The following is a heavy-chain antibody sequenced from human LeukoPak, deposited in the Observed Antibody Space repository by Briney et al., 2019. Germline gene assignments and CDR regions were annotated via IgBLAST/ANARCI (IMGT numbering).Heavy chain of an antibody. Sequence: SETLSLTCAVYGGSFSGYYWSWIRQPPGKGLEWIGEINHSGSTNYNPSLKSRVTISVDTSKNQFSLKLSSVTAADTAVYYCARDGLGAAADTSWFDPWGQGTLVTVSS. CDR3: ARDGLGAAADTSWFDP. D-gene: IGHD6-13*01. V-gene: IGHV4-34*01. CDR1: GGSFSGYY. CDR2: INHSGST. J-gene: IGHJ5*02.